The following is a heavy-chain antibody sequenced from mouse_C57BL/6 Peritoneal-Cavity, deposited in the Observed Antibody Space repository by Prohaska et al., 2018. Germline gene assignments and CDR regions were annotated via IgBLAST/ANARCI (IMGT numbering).Heavy chain of an antibody. D-gene: IGHD1-1*01. CDR2: INPSSGYT. CDR3: ARSDITTVVADY. J-gene: IGHJ2*01. CDR1: GYTFTSYT. V-gene: IGHV1-4*01. Sequence: MSCKASGYTFTSYTMHWVKQRPGQGLEWIGYINPSSGYTKYNQKFKDKATLTADKSSSTAYMQLSSLTSEDSAVYYCARSDITTVVADYWGQGTTLTGSS.